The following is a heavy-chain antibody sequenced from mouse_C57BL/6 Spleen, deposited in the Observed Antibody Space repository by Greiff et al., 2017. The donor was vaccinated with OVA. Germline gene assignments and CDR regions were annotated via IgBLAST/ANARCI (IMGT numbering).Heavy chain of an antibody. V-gene: IGHV1-81*01. CDR3: ARSYYGSSSAWFAY. D-gene: IGHD1-1*01. Sequence: QVQLQQSGAELARPGASVKLSCKASGYTFTSYGISWVKQRTGQGLEWIGEIYPRSGNTYYNEKFKGKATLTADKSSSTAYMELRSLTSEDSAVYFCARSYYGSSSAWFAYWGEGTLGTVSA. CDR1: GYTFTSYG. J-gene: IGHJ3*01. CDR2: IYPRSGNT.